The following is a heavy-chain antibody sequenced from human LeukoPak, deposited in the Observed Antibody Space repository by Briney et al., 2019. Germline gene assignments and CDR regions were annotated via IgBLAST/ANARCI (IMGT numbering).Heavy chain of an antibody. J-gene: IGHJ2*01. CDR2: IYTSGGT. CDR1: GDSISSSY. V-gene: IGHV4-4*07. D-gene: IGHD3-9*01. CDR3: ARAPAPYDILTGYSYCWYFDL. Sequence: LETLSLTSTVPGDSISSSYWSWISQPAGGGLERIGRIYTSGGTKYTTSLKSRVTLSVDTSKNQFSLKLSSVTAADTAVHYYARAPAPYDILTGYSYCWYFDLWGRGTLVTVSS.